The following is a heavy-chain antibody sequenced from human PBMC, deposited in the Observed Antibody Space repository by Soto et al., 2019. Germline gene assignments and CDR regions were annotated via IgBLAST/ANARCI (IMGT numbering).Heavy chain of an antibody. J-gene: IGHJ6*02. CDR1: GFTFSSYA. CDR3: AKNVWGITIFGGMDV. CDR2: ISGGGGST. D-gene: IGHD3-9*01. V-gene: IGHV3-23*01. Sequence: EVQLLESGGGLVQPGGSLRLFCAASGFTFSSYAMSWVRQAPGKGLEWVSAISGGGGSTYYADSVKGRFTISRDNSKNTLYLQMNSLRAEDTAVYYCAKNVWGITIFGGMDVWGQGTTVTVSS.